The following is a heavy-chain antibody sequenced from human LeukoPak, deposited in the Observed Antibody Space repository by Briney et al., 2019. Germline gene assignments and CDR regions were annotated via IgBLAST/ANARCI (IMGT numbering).Heavy chain of an antibody. V-gene: IGHV1-2*02. CDR2: INPKSGAT. Sequence: ASVNVSCKASGYTFSDYPMHWVRQAPGQGLEWMGWINPKSGATSSAQKFQGRVTMTRVTSISTVYMDLTTLTSDDTAVYFCARDRQGDGFAYFDFWGQGTLATVSS. J-gene: IGHJ4*02. CDR1: GYTFSDYP. D-gene: IGHD5-24*01. CDR3: ARDRQGDGFAYFDF.